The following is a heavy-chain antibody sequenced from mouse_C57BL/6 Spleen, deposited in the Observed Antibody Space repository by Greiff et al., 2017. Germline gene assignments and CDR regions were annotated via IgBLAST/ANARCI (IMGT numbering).Heavy chain of an antibody. CDR1: GYTFTSYW. Sequence: QVQLQQPGAELVKPGASVKLSCKASGYTFTSYWMQWVKQRPGPGLEWIGEIDPSDSYTNYNQKFKGKATLTVDTSSSTAYKKRSSLTYEDSTDYYCARTGYYGDYWGQGTTLTVSS. V-gene: IGHV1-50*01. CDR2: IDPSDSYT. D-gene: IGHD2-3*01. J-gene: IGHJ2*01. CDR3: ARTGYYGDY.